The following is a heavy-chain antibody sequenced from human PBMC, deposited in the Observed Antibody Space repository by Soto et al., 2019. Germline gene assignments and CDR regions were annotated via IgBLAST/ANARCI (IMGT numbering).Heavy chain of an antibody. J-gene: IGHJ3*02. CDR2: IYIGGNT. CDR3: ATGGHTYGPDGFDI. D-gene: IGHD5-18*01. Sequence: PWWSLRLSCSASVFTVSTNYMSWVRQAPGKGLEWASVIYIGGNTYYADSVKGRFAISRDDSKNTVYLQMNSLRVEDTAMYYCATGGHTYGPDGFDIWGRGTMVTV. V-gene: IGHV3-53*01. CDR1: VFTVSTNY.